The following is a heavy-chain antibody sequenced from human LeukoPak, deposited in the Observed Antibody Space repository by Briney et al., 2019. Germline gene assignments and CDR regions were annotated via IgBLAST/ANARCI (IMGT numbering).Heavy chain of an antibody. CDR3: ARNAVPDRPFSGMDV. J-gene: IGHJ6*04. CDR2: IIPIFGTA. CDR1: GGTFSSYA. Sequence: SVKASCKASGGTFSSYAISWVRQAPGQGLEWMGGIIPIFGTANYAQKFQGRVTITADESTSTAYMELSSLRSEDTAVYYCARNAVPDRPFSGMDVWGKGTTVTVSS. V-gene: IGHV1-69*13. D-gene: IGHD2-2*01.